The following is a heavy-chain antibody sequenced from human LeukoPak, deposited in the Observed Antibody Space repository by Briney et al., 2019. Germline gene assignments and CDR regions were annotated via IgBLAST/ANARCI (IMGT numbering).Heavy chain of an antibody. Sequence: ASVKVSCKASGYTFTDYYMHWVRQAPGQGLEWMGCINLYSGGAHYAQKFQDWLSMTRDTSISTAYMELSSLRSDDTAVYYCARDILGRTNGGSNYFGMEVWGQGTTVTVSS. D-gene: IGHD2-8*01. CDR2: INLYSGGA. J-gene: IGHJ6*02. V-gene: IGHV1-2*04. CDR3: ARDILGRTNGGSNYFGMEV. CDR1: GYTFTDYY.